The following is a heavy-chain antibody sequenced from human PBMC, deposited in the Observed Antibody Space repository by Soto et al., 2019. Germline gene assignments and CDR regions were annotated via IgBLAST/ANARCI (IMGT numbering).Heavy chain of an antibody. CDR2: IFSSDEQ. V-gene: IGHV2-26*01. CDR3: ARMLYYAMEV. CDR1: GFSLNHPRMG. J-gene: IGHJ6*02. Sequence: QVTLKESGPVLVKPTETLTLTCTVSGFSLNHPRMGVSWIRQPPGKALEWLAHIFSSDEQSYSTSLRSRLTSANDNSDSHAALTLTNRDPVDTATYYCARMLYYAMEVWGQGTTVTVSS.